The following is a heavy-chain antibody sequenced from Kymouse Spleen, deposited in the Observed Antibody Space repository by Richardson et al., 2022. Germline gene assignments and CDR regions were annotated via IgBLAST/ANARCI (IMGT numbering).Heavy chain of an antibody. CDR3: ARSITGTTWAFDI. CDR1: GFTFSSYA. J-gene: IGHJ3*02. V-gene: IGHV3-64*02. D-gene: IGHD1-7*01. CDR2: ISSNGGST. Sequence: EVQLVESGEGLVQPGGSLRLSCAASGFTFSSYAMHWVRQAPGKGLEYVSAISSNGGSTYYADSVKGRFTISRDNSKNTLYLQMGSLRAEDMAVYYCARSITGTTWAFDIWGQGTMVTVSS.